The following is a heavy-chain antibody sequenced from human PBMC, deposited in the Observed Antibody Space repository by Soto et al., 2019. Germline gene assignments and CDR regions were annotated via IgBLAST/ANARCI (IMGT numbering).Heavy chain of an antibody. CDR3: AREAIAARQGWFDP. D-gene: IGHD6-6*01. Sequence: GGSLILSCAASGFTFTGYSMNWVRQAPGKGLEWVSYISSSSRTIYYADSVKGRFTISRDNAKNSLYLQMNSLRAEDTAVYYCAREAIAARQGWFDPWGQGTLVTVSS. CDR1: GFTFTGYS. CDR2: ISSSSRTI. V-gene: IGHV3-48*01. J-gene: IGHJ5*02.